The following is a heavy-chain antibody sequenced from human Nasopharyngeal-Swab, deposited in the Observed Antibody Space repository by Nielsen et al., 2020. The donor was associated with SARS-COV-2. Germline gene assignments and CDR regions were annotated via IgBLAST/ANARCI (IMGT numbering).Heavy chain of an antibody. V-gene: IGHV4-39*01. CDR3: AATSVLRFLEWLNNWFDP. J-gene: IGHJ5*02. CDR1: GGSISSSSYY. Sequence: GSLRLSCTVSGGSISSSSYYWGWIRQPPGKGLEWIGSIYYSGRTYYNPSLKSRVTISVDTSKNQFSLKLSSVNAADTAVYYCAATSVLRFLEWLNNWFDPWGQGTLVTVSS. D-gene: IGHD3-3*01. CDR2: IYYSGRT.